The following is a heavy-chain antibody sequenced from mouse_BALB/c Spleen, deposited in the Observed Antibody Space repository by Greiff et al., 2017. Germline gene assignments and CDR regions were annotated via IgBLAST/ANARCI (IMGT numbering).Heavy chain of an antibody. V-gene: IGHV2-6-7*01. J-gene: IGHJ4*01. Sequence: VQLVESGPGLVAPSQSLSITCTVSGFSLTGYGVNWVRQPPGKGLEWLGMIWGDGSTDYNSALKSRLSISKDNSKSQVFLKMNSLQTDDTARYYCARAGSSDYYAMDYWGQGTSVTVSS. CDR1: GFSLTGYG. CDR3: ARAGSSDYYAMDY. D-gene: IGHD1-1*01. CDR2: IWGDGST.